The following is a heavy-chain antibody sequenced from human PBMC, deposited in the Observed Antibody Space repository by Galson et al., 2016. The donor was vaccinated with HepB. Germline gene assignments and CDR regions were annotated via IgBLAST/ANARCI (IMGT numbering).Heavy chain of an antibody. J-gene: IGHJ4*02. CDR3: AKDGRIYCSSASCHDHFHY. CDR1: GFTFSSCG. D-gene: IGHD2-2*01. V-gene: IGHV3-30*18. CDR2: ISYDGSNK. Sequence: SLRLSCAASGFTFSSCGMHWVRQAPGKGLEWAAFISYDGSNKKYADSVKGRFTISRDNSKKTLYLQMSSLRAEDTAVYYCAKDGRIYCSSASCHDHFHYWGQGTLVTVSS.